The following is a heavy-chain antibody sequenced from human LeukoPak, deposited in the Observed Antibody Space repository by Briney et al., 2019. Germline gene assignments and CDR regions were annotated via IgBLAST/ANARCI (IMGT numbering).Heavy chain of an antibody. CDR2: FYYSGST. Sequence: SETLSLTCTVSGGSISSSCYYWGWIRQPPGKGLEWIGSFYYSGSTYYNPSLKSRVTISVDTSKIHFSLKLSSVTAADTAVYYCASLYCSGGSCYSHNYYYYYMDVWGKGTTVTVSS. CDR1: GGSISSSCYY. CDR3: ASLYCSGGSCYSHNYYYYYMDV. V-gene: IGHV4-39*02. D-gene: IGHD2-15*01. J-gene: IGHJ6*03.